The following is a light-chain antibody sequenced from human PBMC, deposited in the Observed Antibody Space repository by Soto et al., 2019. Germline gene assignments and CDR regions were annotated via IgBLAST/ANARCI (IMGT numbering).Light chain of an antibody. CDR2: GAS. J-gene: IGKJ1*01. Sequence: EIVLTQSPGTLSLSPGERATLSCRASQSVNSNYLAWYQRKPGQAPRLLIYGASNRATDIPYRFSASGSGTDFTLTITRLEAEDFAVYYCQQYDSTPPMFGQGTKVEVK. CDR3: QQYDSTPPM. CDR1: QSVNSNY. V-gene: IGKV3-20*01.